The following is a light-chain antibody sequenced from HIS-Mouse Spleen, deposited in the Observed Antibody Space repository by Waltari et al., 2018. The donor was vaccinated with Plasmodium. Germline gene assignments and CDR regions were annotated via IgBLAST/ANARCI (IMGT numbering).Light chain of an antibody. Sequence: AIQMTPSPSSLSASVGDRVTITCRASQGIRNDLGWYQQKPGKAPKLLIYAASSLQSGVPSRFSGSGSGTDFTLTISSLQPEDFAAYYCLQDYNYPYTFGQGTKLEIK. CDR2: AAS. CDR1: QGIRND. V-gene: IGKV1-6*01. CDR3: LQDYNYPYT. J-gene: IGKJ2*01.